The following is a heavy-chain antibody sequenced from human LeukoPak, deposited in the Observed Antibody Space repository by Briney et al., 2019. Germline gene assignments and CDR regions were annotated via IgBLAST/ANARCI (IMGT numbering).Heavy chain of an antibody. Sequence: SETLSLTCTVSGGSISSGGYYWSWIRQHPGKGLERIGYIYYSGSTYYNPSLKSRVTISVDTSKNQFSLKLSSVTAADTAVYYCARGIVVVVAATLEYYFDYWGQGTLVTVSS. CDR1: GGSISSGGYY. CDR2: IYYSGST. J-gene: IGHJ4*02. D-gene: IGHD2-15*01. V-gene: IGHV4-31*03. CDR3: ARGIVVVVAATLEYYFDY.